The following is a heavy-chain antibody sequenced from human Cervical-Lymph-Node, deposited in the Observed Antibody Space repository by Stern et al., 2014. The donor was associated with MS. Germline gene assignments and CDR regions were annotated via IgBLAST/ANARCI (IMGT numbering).Heavy chain of an antibody. D-gene: IGHD1-7*01. Sequence: VQLLESGGGVVQPGRSLRLSCAASGFTFSNYGMHWVRQAPGKGLEWLAAIWYDGHKKYYADSGKGRFTISRDNSKNTLFLQMSSLTAEDTALYYCARGNWNYEGMGYWGQGTLVTVSS. CDR2: IWYDGHKK. CDR3: ARGNWNYEGMGY. V-gene: IGHV3-33*01. J-gene: IGHJ4*02. CDR1: GFTFSNYG.